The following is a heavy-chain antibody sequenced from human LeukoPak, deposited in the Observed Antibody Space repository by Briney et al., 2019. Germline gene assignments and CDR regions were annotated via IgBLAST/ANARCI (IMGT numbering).Heavy chain of an antibody. J-gene: IGHJ6*02. CDR3: ARGFESPVPTGNYYGMDV. CDR2: INHSGST. CDR1: GGSFSGYY. Sequence: SETLSLTCAVYGGSFSGYYWSWIRQPPGKGLEWIGEINHSGSTNYNPSLKSRVTISVDTSKNQFSLKLRSVTAADTAVYYCARGFESPVPTGNYYGMDVWGQGTTVTVSS. D-gene: IGHD4-17*01. V-gene: IGHV4-34*01.